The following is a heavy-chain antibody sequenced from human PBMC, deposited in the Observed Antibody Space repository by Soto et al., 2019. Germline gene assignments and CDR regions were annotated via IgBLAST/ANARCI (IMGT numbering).Heavy chain of an antibody. CDR2: ISSSSSYI. CDR1: GFTFSSYS. D-gene: IGHD6-13*01. V-gene: IGHV3-21*01. J-gene: IGHJ6*02. CDR3: ARDQRAAAGHYYYGMDV. Sequence: SLRLSCAASGFTFSSYSVNWVRQAPGKGLEWVSSISSSSSYIYYADSVKGRFTISRDNVKNSLYLQMNSLRAEDTAVYYCARDQRAAAGHYYYGMDVWGQGTTVTVSS.